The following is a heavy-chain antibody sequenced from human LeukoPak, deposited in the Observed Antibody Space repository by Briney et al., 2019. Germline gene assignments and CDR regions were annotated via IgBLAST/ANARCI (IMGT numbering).Heavy chain of an antibody. V-gene: IGHV3-7*01. CDR1: GFTFSSYW. Sequence: SGGSLRLSCAASGFTFSSYWMSWVRQAPGKGLEWVANIKKDGSEKYYVDSVKGRFTISRDNAKNSLYLQMNSLRAEDTAVYYCAALGGTGTGIDAFDIWGQGTMVTVSS. D-gene: IGHD1-14*01. CDR2: IKKDGSEK. CDR3: AALGGTGTGIDAFDI. J-gene: IGHJ3*02.